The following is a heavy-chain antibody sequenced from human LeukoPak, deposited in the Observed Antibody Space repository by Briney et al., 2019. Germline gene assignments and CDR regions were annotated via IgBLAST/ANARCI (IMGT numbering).Heavy chain of an antibody. CDR2: SGTAGDT. V-gene: IGHV3-13*01. CDR3: ARVAKERVGGVYYFDY. D-gene: IGHD1-1*01. J-gene: IGHJ4*02. Sequence: GGSLRLSCGASGFTFSDYDMHWVRQATGKGLEWVSASGTAGDTYYTGSVKGRFTISRENAKNSLYLQMNSLRAGGTAVYYCARVAKERVGGVYYFDYWGQGTLVTVSS. CDR1: GFTFSDYD.